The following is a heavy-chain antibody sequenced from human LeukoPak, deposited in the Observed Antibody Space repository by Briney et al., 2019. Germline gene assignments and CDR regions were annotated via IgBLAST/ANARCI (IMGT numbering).Heavy chain of an antibody. J-gene: IGHJ3*02. CDR3: ARGVVPAARGAFDI. Sequence: GGSLRLSCAASGYTFDDYGMSWVRQAPGKGLEWVSGINWNRGSTGYADSVNGRFTSSRDNAKNSLYLQMNSLRAEDTALYYCARGVVPAARGAFDIWGQGTMVTVSS. CDR2: INWNRGST. CDR1: GYTFDDYG. D-gene: IGHD2-2*01. V-gene: IGHV3-20*04.